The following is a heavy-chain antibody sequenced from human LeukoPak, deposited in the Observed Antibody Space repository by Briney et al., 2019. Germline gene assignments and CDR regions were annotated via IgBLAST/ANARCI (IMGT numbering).Heavy chain of an antibody. CDR3: ARTAMRVFDS. J-gene: IGHJ4*02. Sequence: SQTLSLTCALSGDSVSSKNAAWNWIRQSPSRGLEWLGRTYYRSKWYNEYAVSVKSRVTINPDTSKNQFSLQLNSMTPEDTAVYYWARTAMRVFDSWGQGTLVTVSS. CDR2: TYYRSKWYN. V-gene: IGHV6-1*01. CDR1: GDSVSSKNAA. D-gene: IGHD5-18*01.